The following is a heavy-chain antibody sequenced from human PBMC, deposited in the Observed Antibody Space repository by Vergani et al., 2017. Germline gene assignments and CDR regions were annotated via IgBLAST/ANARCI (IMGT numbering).Heavy chain of an antibody. CDR1: GYTFTAYY. CDR3: ARDSAVGGTFDS. J-gene: IGHJ4*02. V-gene: IGHV1-46*01. D-gene: IGHD1-26*01. Sequence: QVQLVQSGAEVGKPGASVKISCKASGYTFTAYYIHWVRQAPEQGLEWVGVISPDGFSTFYAQKFQGRVTITRDTSTSTVYVEVTSLRSDDTAVYYCARDSAVGGTFDSWGQGTLVSVSS. CDR2: ISPDGFST.